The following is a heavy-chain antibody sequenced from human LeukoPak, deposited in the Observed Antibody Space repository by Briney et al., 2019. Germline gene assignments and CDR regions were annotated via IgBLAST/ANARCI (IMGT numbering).Heavy chain of an antibody. Sequence: GGSLRLSCAASGFTFNSYEMNWVRQAPGKGLEWVSYINSGGSAIYYADSVKGRFTISRDNAKNSLYLQMNSLIAGDTAVYYCARATSGLDVWGQGTTVTVSS. J-gene: IGHJ6*02. V-gene: IGHV3-48*03. CDR2: INSGGSAI. CDR1: GFTFNSYE. CDR3: ARATSGLDV.